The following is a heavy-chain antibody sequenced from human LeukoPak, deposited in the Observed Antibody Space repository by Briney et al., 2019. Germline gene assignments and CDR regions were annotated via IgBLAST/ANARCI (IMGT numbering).Heavy chain of an antibody. D-gene: IGHD2/OR15-2a*01. Sequence: ASVTVSCKASGYTFTSYGISWVRQAPGQGLEGMGWISAYNGNTNYAQKLQGRVTITTDTSTSTAYMELRSLRSDDTAVYYCARVENTVGWFDPWGQGTLVTVSS. CDR3: ARVENTVGWFDP. J-gene: IGHJ5*02. CDR2: ISAYNGNT. V-gene: IGHV1-18*01. CDR1: GYTFTSYG.